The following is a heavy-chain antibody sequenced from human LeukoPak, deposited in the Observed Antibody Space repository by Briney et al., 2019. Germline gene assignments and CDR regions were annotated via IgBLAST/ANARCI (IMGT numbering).Heavy chain of an antibody. CDR3: ARSWDGDLDY. CDR1: GFAFNSYS. D-gene: IGHD4-17*01. J-gene: IGHJ4*02. CDR2: IKQDGSEK. V-gene: IGHV3-7*01. Sequence: PGGSLRLSCAASGFAFNSYSMNWVRQAPGKGLEWVANIKQDGSEKYYVDSVKGRFTISRDNAKNSLYLQMNSLRAEDTAVYYCARSWDGDLDYWGQGTLVTVSS.